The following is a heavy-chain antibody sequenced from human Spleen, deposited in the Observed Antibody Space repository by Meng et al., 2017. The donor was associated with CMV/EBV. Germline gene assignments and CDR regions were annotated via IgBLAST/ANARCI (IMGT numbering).Heavy chain of an antibody. D-gene: IGHD3-3*01. J-gene: IGHJ4*02. Sequence: GGSLRLSCEGSGFMFSDYYITWIRQAPGKGLEWVANIKQDGSEKYYVDSVKGRFTISRDNAKNSLYLQMNSLRAEDTAVYYCARDPPFYDFWSGPDYWGQGTLVTVSS. V-gene: IGHV3-7*01. CDR3: ARDPPFYDFWSGPDY. CDR1: GFMFSDYY. CDR2: IKQDGSEK.